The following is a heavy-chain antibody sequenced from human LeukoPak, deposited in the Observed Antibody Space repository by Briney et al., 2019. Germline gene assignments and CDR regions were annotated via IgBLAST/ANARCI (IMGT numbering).Heavy chain of an antibody. CDR1: GYRFISYW. J-gene: IGHJ5*02. V-gene: IGHV5-51*01. Sequence: GESLQISCKGSGYRFISYWIGWVRQMPGKGLEWMGIIYPGDSDTRYSPSFQGQVTISADKSISTAYLQWNSLKASDTAMYYCARHVNYDFWSGYPNWFDPWGQGTLVTVSS. D-gene: IGHD3-3*01. CDR2: IYPGDSDT. CDR3: ARHVNYDFWSGYPNWFDP.